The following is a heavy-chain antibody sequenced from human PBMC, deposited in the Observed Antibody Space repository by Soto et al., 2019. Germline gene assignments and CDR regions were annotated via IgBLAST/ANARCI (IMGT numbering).Heavy chain of an antibody. CDR1: GGSVSSGSYY. J-gene: IGHJ3*02. V-gene: IGHV4-61*01. D-gene: IGHD2-8*01. CDR3: ARELYCTNGVCYTGAFDI. Sequence: QVQLQESGPGLVKPSETLSLTCTVSGGSVSSGSYYWSWIRQPPGMGLEWIGYIYYSGSTNYNPSLKSRVTISVDTSQNQFSLKLSSVTAADTAVYYCARELYCTNGVCYTGAFDIWGQGTMVTVSS. CDR2: IYYSGST.